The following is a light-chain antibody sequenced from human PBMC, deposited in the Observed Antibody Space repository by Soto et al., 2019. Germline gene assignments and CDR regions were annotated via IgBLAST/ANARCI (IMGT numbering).Light chain of an antibody. Sequence: QSVLTQSPSASASLGASIKLTCILSSGHSTYAIAWHQQQPEKGPRYLMRINSDGSHIKGDGIPDRFSGSSSGAERYLTISSLQSEDEADYYCQTWGTGIVVFGGGTKLTVL. V-gene: IGLV4-69*01. CDR1: SGHSTYA. CDR2: INSDGSH. CDR3: QTWGTGIVV. J-gene: IGLJ2*01.